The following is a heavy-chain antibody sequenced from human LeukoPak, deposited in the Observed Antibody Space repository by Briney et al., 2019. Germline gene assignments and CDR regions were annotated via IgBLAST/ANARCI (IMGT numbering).Heavy chain of an antibody. CDR2: IIPIFGTA. D-gene: IGHD1-1*01. CDR1: GGTFSSYA. CDR3: ARGRRRDWNRAGNAFDI. J-gene: IGHJ3*02. Sequence: GASVKVSCKASGGTFSSYAISWVRQAPGQGLEWMGGIIPIFGTANYAQKFQGRVTITTDESTSTAYMELSSLRSEDTAVYYCARGRRRDWNRAGNAFDIWGQGTMVTVSS. V-gene: IGHV1-69*05.